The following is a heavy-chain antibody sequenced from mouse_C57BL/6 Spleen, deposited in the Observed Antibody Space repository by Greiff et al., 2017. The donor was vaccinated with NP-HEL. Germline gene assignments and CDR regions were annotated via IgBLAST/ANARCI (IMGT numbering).Heavy chain of an antibody. CDR1: GFTFSSYA. J-gene: IGHJ4*01. CDR2: ISDGGSYT. Sequence: EVKLMESGGGLVKPGGSLKLSCAASGFTFSSYAMSWVRQTPEKRLEWVATISDGGSYTYYPDNVKGRFTISRDNAKNNLYLQMSHLKSEDTAMYYCARDGVVATDYAMDYWGQGTSVTVSS. CDR3: ARDGVVATDYAMDY. D-gene: IGHD1-1*01. V-gene: IGHV5-4*01.